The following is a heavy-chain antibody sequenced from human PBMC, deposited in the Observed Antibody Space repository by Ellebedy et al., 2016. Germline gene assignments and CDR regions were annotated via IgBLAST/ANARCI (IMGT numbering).Heavy chain of an antibody. J-gene: IGHJ2*01. CDR3: AREPDTWGHWYFNL. D-gene: IGHD1-14*01. Sequence: GGSLRLXXAASGFTSSRHDIHWVRQATGKGLEWVSAINTAGDTFYSDSVKGRFTISRDNAKNSVNLQMDSLRVDDTAVYYCAREPDTWGHWYFNLWGRGTQVTVSS. CDR1: GFTSSRHD. V-gene: IGHV3-13*01. CDR2: INTAGDT.